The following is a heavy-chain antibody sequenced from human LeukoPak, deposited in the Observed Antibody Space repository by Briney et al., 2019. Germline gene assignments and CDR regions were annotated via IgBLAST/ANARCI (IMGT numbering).Heavy chain of an antibody. CDR1: GFTFDDYA. CDR3: ARDWGGTGLFDY. Sequence: GGSLRLSCAASGFTFDDYAMHWVRQVPGKGLEWVSGISWNSGSIGYADSVKGRFTISRDNAKNSLYLQMNSLRAEDTAVYYCARDWGGTGLFDYWGQGTLVTVSS. D-gene: IGHD1-14*01. CDR2: ISWNSGSI. J-gene: IGHJ4*02. V-gene: IGHV3-9*01.